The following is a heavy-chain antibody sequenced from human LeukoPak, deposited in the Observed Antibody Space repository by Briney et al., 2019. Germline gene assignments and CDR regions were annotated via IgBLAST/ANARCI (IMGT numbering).Heavy chain of an antibody. Sequence: PGGSLRLSCAASGFTFSSYSMNWVRQAPGKGLEWVSSISSSSSYIYYADSVKGRFTISRDNAKDSLYLQMNSLRAEDTAVYYCATYSSNFFNWGQGTLVTVSS. J-gene: IGHJ4*02. CDR2: ISSSSSYI. CDR1: GFTFSSYS. D-gene: IGHD6-13*01. CDR3: ATYSSNFFN. V-gene: IGHV3-21*01.